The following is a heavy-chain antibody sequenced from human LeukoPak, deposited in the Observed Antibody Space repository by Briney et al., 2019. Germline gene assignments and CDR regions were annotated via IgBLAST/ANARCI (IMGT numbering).Heavy chain of an antibody. CDR1: GGSLSSGGYY. V-gene: IGHV4-31*03. J-gene: IGHJ4*02. CDR2: SEYSGST. D-gene: IGHD6-13*01. CDR3: ASGWEYRSSWLPLDY. Sequence: SETLSLTCTVSGGSLSSGGYYWGWIRQHPGKGLEWVGYSEYSGSTCYNPSLKSRVPISVDTYKTQFSLKLRSVTAADTDVYDCASGWEYRSSWLPLDYWGRGNLVTVS.